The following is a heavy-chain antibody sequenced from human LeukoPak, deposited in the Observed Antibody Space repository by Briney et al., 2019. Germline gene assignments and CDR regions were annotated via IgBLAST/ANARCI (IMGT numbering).Heavy chain of an antibody. CDR3: ARQRVSSSEAFDI. V-gene: IGHV4-59*08. J-gene: IGHJ3*02. D-gene: IGHD6-13*01. CDR2: IYYSGTI. Sequence: SETLSLTSTVSGGSISRYYWSWIRQPPGKGLEWIGYIYYSGTINYNPSLESRVTISVVTSKNQFSLKLSSVTAADTAVYYCARQRVSSSEAFDIWGQGTMVTVSS. CDR1: GGSISRYY.